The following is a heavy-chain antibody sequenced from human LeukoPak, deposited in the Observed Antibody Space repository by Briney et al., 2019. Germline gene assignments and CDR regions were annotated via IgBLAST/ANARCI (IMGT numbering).Heavy chain of an antibody. CDR1: GGSISSSSYY. Sequence: SETLSLTCTVSGGSISSSSYYWGWIRQPPGKGLEWIGSIYYSGSTYYNPSLKSRVTISVDTSKNQFSLKLSSVTAADTAVYYCAGTWPQLSPSGQGTLVTVSS. CDR3: AGTWPQLSP. V-gene: IGHV4-39*07. CDR2: IYYSGST. D-gene: IGHD1-1*01. J-gene: IGHJ5*02.